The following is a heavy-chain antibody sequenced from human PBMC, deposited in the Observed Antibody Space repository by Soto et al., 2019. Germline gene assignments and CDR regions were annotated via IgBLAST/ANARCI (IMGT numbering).Heavy chain of an antibody. D-gene: IGHD1-26*01. Sequence: EVQLVESGGGLVQPGGSLRLSCSASGFTFSTYWMNWFRQAPGVGLEEVAMINPDGSAKFYVDSVKGRFTISRDNAKNSLFLQMNGLRAEDTAIYYCARDPGWGAFDSWGQGTLVTVSS. CDR3: ARDPGWGAFDS. CDR1: GFTFSTYW. J-gene: IGHJ4*02. CDR2: INPDGSAK. V-gene: IGHV3-7*03.